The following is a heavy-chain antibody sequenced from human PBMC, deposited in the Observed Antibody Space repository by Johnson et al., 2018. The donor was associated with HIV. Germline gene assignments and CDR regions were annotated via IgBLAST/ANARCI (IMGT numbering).Heavy chain of an antibody. V-gene: IGHV3-13*01. Sequence: VQLVESGGGLVQTGGSLRLSCAASEFAFSSYDMHWVRQAPGKGLEWVSSIGPAGDTSYSGSVKGRFTISREHARNSLYLQMNSLRAGDTAVYYCARENWGAFDIWGQGTMVTVSS. CDR2: IGPAGDT. CDR1: EFAFSSYD. CDR3: ARENWGAFDI. D-gene: IGHD7-27*01. J-gene: IGHJ3*02.